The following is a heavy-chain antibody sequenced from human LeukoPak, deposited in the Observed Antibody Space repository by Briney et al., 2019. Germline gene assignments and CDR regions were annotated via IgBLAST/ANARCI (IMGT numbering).Heavy chain of an antibody. CDR2: IGYDGSNK. D-gene: IGHD5-24*01. V-gene: IGHV3-30*04. CDR1: GFTFSNYA. Sequence: GGSLRLSCAASGFTFSNYAMHWVRQTPGKGREGVAVIGYDGSNKYYADSVKGRFTISRDNSKNTLYLQMNSLRAEDTAVYYCARDNDGLYYWGQGNLGTVSS. J-gene: IGHJ4*02. CDR3: ARDNDGLYY.